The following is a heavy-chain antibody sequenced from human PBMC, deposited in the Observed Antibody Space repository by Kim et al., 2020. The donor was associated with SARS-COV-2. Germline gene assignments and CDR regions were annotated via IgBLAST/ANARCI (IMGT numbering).Heavy chain of an antibody. CDR3: ARANVLLWFGEFLNAFDI. J-gene: IGHJ3*02. Sequence: QTLSLTCAISGDSVSSNSAAWNWIRQSPSRGLEWLGRTYYRSKWYNDYAVSVKSRITINPDTSKNQFSLQLNSVTPEDTAVYYCARANVLLWFGEFLNAFDIWGQGTMVTVSS. CDR2: TYYRSKWYN. CDR1: GDSVSSNSAA. V-gene: IGHV6-1*01. D-gene: IGHD3-10*01.